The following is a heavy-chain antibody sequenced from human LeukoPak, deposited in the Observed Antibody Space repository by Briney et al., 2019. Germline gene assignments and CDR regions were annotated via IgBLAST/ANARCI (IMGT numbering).Heavy chain of an antibody. CDR1: GGSISSYY. CDR3: VWGFDY. V-gene: IGHV4-59*05. J-gene: IGHJ4*02. CDR2: IYYSGRT. D-gene: IGHD1-26*01. Sequence: TSETLSLTCTVSGGSISSYYWSWIRQPPGKGLEWIGSIYYSGRTYYNPSLKSRVTISVDTSKNQFSLKLSSVTAADTAVYYCVWGFDYWGQGTLVTVSS.